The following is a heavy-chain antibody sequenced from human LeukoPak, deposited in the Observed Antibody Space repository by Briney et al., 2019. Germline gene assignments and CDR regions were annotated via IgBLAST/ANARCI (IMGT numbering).Heavy chain of an antibody. J-gene: IGHJ4*02. CDR1: GGSISSYY. CDR2: IYYSGST. V-gene: IGHV4-59*08. Sequence: SETLSLTCTVSGGSISSYYWSWIRQPPGKGLEWIGYIYYSGSTNYNPSLKSRVTISVDTSKNQFSPKLSSVTAADTAVYYCARHRYYYDSSGYFDYWGQGTLVTVSS. CDR3: ARHRYYYDSSGYFDY. D-gene: IGHD3-22*01.